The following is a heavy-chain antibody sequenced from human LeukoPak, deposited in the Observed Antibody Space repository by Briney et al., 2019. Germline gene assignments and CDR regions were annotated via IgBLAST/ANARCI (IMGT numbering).Heavy chain of an antibody. CDR3: ARLWRPHDYDNWFDH. V-gene: IGHV4-59*13. D-gene: IGHD4-17*01. J-gene: IGHJ5*02. CDR1: GGYISSSL. CDR2: TYDGGRG. Sequence: SETLSLTCTVSGGYISSSLWTWIRQAPWKGLELIGFTYDGGRGNYKPSLRSRVDISLDTSKNRYSLRLTSVTAADTGVYYCARLWRPHDYDNWFDHWGQGILVTVSS.